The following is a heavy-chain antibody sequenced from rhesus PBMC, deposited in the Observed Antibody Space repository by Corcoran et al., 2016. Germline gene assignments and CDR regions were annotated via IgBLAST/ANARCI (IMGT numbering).Heavy chain of an antibody. CDR1: GGSISSNY. Sequence: QVQLQESGPGLVKPSETLSLTCAVSGGSISSNYWSWIRKPPGKGLDWCGRISGRGGRTNYNPSTKRRVTISTDTSKNPFSLKLSSVTAADTAVYYCARLCTGSGCDRFFDYWGQGVLVTVSS. J-gene: IGHJ4*01. D-gene: IGHD2-21*01. CDR3: ARLCTGSGCDRFFDY. V-gene: IGHV4-173*01. CDR2: ISGRGGRT.